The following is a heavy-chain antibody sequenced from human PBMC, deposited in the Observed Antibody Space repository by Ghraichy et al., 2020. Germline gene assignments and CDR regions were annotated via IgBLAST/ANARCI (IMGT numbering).Heavy chain of an antibody. V-gene: IGHV3-48*02. CDR1: GFTFSSYS. J-gene: IGHJ4*02. CDR2: ISGGSSTI. Sequence: GGSLRLSCVVSGFTFSSYSFNWVRQAPGKGLEWVSYISGGSSTIYYADSVKGRFRISRDNAKNSLYLQMNSLRDEDTAVYYCAKDMETMVRGWGFDYWGQGTLVTVSS. CDR3: AKDMETMVRGWGFDY. D-gene: IGHD3-10*01.